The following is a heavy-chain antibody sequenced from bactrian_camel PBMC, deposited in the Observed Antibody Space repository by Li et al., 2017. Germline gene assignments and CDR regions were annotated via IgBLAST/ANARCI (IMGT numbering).Heavy chain of an antibody. J-gene: IGHJ4*01. CDR3: STLGSNAHIY. Sequence: VQLVESGGGLVQPGGSLRLSCAASGFAFGRFYMSWVRQAPGKGLEWVSGILLSGDGSTYYADSVKGRFTVSQDNAKNTVYLQINSLKPEDTAVYYCSTLGSNAHIYWGQGTQVTVS. CDR2: ILLSGDGST. V-gene: IGHV3S40*01. D-gene: IGHD2*01. CDR1: GFAFGRFY.